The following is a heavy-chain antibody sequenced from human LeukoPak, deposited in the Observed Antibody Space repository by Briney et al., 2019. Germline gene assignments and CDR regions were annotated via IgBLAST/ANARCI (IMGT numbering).Heavy chain of an antibody. CDR1: GFTFSDSS. Sequence: GGSLRLSCAASGFTFSDSSMNWVRQGPGKGLEWLSYISPTSHTLYADSVKGRFTISRDNAKNSLYLRMNSLKDEDTAVYYCATDKYGGPVHWGQGTLVTVSS. D-gene: IGHD2-21*01. J-gene: IGHJ4*02. CDR3: ATDKYGGPVH. CDR2: ISPTSHT. V-gene: IGHV3-69-1*01.